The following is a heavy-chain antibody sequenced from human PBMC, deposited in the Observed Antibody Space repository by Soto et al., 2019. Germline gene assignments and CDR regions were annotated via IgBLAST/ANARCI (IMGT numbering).Heavy chain of an antibody. J-gene: IGHJ4*01. Sequence: QVPLVQCGTEVKKHASSVTVSCKASGGPYSKYSISWVRQAPGQGLEWLGRIIPIFEIPNYAQKFQGRVTITADKSPSTVHMGLSGLRSENTAVYYCARILVGDYDDSDCLDNWGHGTLCAVS. V-gene: IGHV1-69*02. CDR3: ARILVGDYDDSDCLDN. CDR2: IIPIFEIP. CDR1: GGPYSKYS. D-gene: IGHD3-22*01.